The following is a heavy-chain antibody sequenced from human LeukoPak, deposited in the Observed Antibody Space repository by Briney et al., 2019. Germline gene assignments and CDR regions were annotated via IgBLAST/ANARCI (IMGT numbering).Heavy chain of an antibody. CDR1: GFTFSSYW. V-gene: IGHV3-7*01. D-gene: IGHD6-13*01. J-gene: IGHJ4*02. CDR3: ARDPGSSSFDY. Sequence: GGSLRLSCAPSGFTFSSYWMSWVRQAPGKGLEFVANIDQDGSVRNYVDSVKGRFIISRDNAKNSLYLQMDSLRAEDTAVYFCARDPGSSSFDYWGLGTPVTVSS. CDR2: IDQDGSVR.